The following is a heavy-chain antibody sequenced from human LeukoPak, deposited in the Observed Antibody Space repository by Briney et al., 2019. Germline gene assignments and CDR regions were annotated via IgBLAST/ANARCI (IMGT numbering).Heavy chain of an antibody. J-gene: IGHJ4*02. V-gene: IGHV1-8*01. CDR1: GHTFTSYD. D-gene: IGHD5-24*01. CDR2: MNPNSGNT. CDR3: ARWRRDGYNFDY. Sequence: ASVKVSCKASGHTFTSYDINWVRQATGQGLEWMGWMNPNSGNTGYAQKFQGRVTMTRNTSISTAYMELSSLRSEDTAVYYCARWRRDGYNFDYWGQGTLVTVSS.